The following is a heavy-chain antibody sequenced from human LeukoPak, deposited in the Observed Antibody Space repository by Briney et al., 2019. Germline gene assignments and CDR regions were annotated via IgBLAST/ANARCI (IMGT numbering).Heavy chain of an antibody. D-gene: IGHD4-17*01. CDR3: ARYDYGDYSWNFDY. CDR2: IYYSGST. CDR1: GGSISSGGYY. Sequence: PSETLSPSCTVSGGSISSGGYYWSWIRQHPGKGLEWIGYIYYSGSTYYNPSLKSRVTISVDTSKNQFSLKLSSVTAADTAVYYCARYDYGDYSWNFDYWGQGTLVTVSS. J-gene: IGHJ4*02. V-gene: IGHV4-31*03.